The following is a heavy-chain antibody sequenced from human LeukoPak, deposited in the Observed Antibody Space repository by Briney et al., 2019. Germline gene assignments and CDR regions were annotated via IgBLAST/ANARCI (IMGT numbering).Heavy chain of an antibody. Sequence: GGSLRLSCAASGFTFYDYAMHWVRHAPGKGLEWVSGISWNSGSIGYADSVKGRFTISRDNAKNSLYLQMNSLRAEDMALYYCAKDRYSSSWYAFDIWGQGTMVTVSS. CDR1: GFTFYDYA. D-gene: IGHD6-13*01. CDR2: ISWNSGSI. J-gene: IGHJ3*02. V-gene: IGHV3-9*03. CDR3: AKDRYSSSWYAFDI.